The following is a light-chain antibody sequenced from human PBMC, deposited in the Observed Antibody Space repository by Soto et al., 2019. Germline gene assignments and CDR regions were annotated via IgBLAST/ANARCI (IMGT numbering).Light chain of an antibody. CDR3: QQYSDLPIT. Sequence: EIVMTQSPATLSVSPGERATLSCRASQTLYNNLAWYQQKLGQAPRLLIYGASARATGIPARFSGSGSGTEFTLTISGLQSEAFAIYYCQQYSDLPITFGGGTKVEIK. CDR2: GAS. CDR1: QTLYNN. V-gene: IGKV3-15*01. J-gene: IGKJ4*01.